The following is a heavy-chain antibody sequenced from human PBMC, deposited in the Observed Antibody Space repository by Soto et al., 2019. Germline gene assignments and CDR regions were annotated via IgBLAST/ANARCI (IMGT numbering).Heavy chain of an antibody. J-gene: IGHJ1*01. CDR1: GGTFSGYS. V-gene: IGHV4-34*02. CDR3: VWGGGGFQH. CDR2: INHSGTT. Sequence: QVQLQQWGAGLLKPSETLSLTCAVYGGTFSGYSWTWFRQPPGKGLEWIGDINHSGTTNYNPSLKSRVTSSVDTSKHQFSLKRTSLTAAYTSVHYSVWGGGGFQHWGQGTLVTVSS. D-gene: IGHD3-16*01.